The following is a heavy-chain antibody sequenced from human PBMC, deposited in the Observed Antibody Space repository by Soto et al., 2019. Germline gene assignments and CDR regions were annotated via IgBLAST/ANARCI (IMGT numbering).Heavy chain of an antibody. J-gene: IGHJ6*02. CDR2: ISAYNGNT. D-gene: IGHD3-10*01. V-gene: IGHV1-18*01. CDR3: AREAIWVGELDDPSYGMDV. Sequence: QVQLVQSGAEVKKPGASVKVSCKASGYTFTSYGISWVRQAPGQGLEWMGWISAYNGNTNYAQKLQGRVTMTTDTSTSTGYMELRSLNSDDTAVYYCAREAIWVGELDDPSYGMDVWGQGTTVTVSS. CDR1: GYTFTSYG.